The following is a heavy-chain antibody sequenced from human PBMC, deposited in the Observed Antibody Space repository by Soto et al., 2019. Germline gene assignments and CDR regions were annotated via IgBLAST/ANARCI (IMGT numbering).Heavy chain of an antibody. V-gene: IGHV4-59*08. D-gene: IGHD4-4*01. CDR1: GDSISSYY. J-gene: IGHJ4*02. CDR2: IYHGGST. CDR3: ARHPHTYDYTPYYFDY. Sequence: SETLSLTCTVSGDSISSYYWSWFRQPPGKGLEWIGYIYHGGSTNYNPSLESRVTLSLDTSKNQFSLRLTSVTAADTAVYYCARHPHTYDYTPYYFDYWGQGTLVTVSS.